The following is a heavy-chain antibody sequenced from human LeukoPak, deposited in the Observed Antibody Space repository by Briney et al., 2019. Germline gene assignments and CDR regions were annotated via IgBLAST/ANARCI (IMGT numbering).Heavy chain of an antibody. CDR2: IRYDGSNK. CDR3: AKGQASVTYKYFFDY. Sequence: GGFLRLSCAASGFTFSSYGMHWVRQAPGKGLEWVAFIRYDGSNKYYADSVKGRFTISRDNSKNTLYLQMNSLRAEDTAVYYCAKGQASVTYKYFFDYWGQGTLVTVSS. CDR1: GFTFSSYG. V-gene: IGHV3-30*02. D-gene: IGHD4-17*01. J-gene: IGHJ4*02.